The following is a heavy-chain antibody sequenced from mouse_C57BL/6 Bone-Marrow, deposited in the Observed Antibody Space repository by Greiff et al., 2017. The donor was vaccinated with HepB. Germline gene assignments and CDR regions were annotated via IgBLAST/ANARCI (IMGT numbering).Heavy chain of an antibody. CDR2: IDPENGDP. D-gene: IGHD2-1*01. J-gene: IGHJ2*01. Sequence: VQLKESGAELVRPGASVKLSCTASGFNIKDDYMHWVKQRPEQGLEWIGGIDPENGDPEYASKFQGKATITADTSSNTAYLQLSSLTSEDTAVYYCTKGYGNYYFDYWGQGTTLTVSS. CDR1: GFNIKDDY. V-gene: IGHV14-4*01. CDR3: TKGYGNYYFDY.